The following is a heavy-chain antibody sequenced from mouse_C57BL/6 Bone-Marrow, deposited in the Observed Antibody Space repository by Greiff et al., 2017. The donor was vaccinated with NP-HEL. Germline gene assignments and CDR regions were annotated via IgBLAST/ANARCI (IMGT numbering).Heavy chain of an antibody. J-gene: IGHJ2*01. CDR2: IYPGSGST. CDR1: GYTFTSYW. D-gene: IGHD1-1*01. V-gene: IGHV1-55*01. CDR3: ASGGGSSYYFDY. Sequence: QVQLKQPGAELVKPGASVKMSCKASGYTFTSYWITWVKQRPGQGLEWIGDIYPGSGSTNYNEKFKSKATLTVDTSASTAYMQLSSLTSEDSAVYYCASGGGSSYYFDYWGQGTTLTVSS.